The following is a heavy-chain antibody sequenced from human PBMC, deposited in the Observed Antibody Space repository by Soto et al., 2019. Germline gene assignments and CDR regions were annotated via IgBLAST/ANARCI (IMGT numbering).Heavy chain of an antibody. D-gene: IGHD1-26*01. CDR3: AREGYSGSYYGEGWFDP. J-gene: IGHJ5*02. CDR2: IYTSGST. Sequence: SETLSLTCTVPGGSISSYYWSWIRQPAGKGLEWIGRIYTSGSTNYNPSLKSRVTMSVDTSKNQFSLKLSSVTAADTAVYYCAREGYSGSYYGEGWFDPWGQGTLVTVAS. CDR1: GGSISSYY. V-gene: IGHV4-4*07.